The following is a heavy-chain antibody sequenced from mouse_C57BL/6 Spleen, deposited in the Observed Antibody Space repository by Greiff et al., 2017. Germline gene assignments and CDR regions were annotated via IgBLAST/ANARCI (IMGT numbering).Heavy chain of an antibody. CDR1: GFTFSSYA. CDR3: ARAGSNYFAY. J-gene: IGHJ3*01. V-gene: IGHV5-4*03. Sequence: EVKVVESGGGLVKPGGSLKLSCAASGFTFSSYAMSWVRQTPEKRLEWVATISDGGSYTYYPDNVKGRFTISRDNAKNNLYMQMSHLKSEATAMYYCARAGSNYFAYWGQGTLVTVSA. D-gene: IGHD2-5*01. CDR2: ISDGGSYT.